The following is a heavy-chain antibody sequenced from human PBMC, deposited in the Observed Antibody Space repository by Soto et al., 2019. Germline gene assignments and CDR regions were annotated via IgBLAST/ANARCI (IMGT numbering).Heavy chain of an antibody. CDR2: IDHSGST. D-gene: IGHD3-10*01. CDR3: ARSTTYYYGPGSYYKALSKVYYYYYGMYX. J-gene: IGHJ6*02. CDR1: GGSFSGYY. Sequence: SETLSLTCAVYGGSFSGYYWSWIRQPPGKGLEWIGEIDHSGSTNYNRSLKSRVTISVDTSKNQFSLKLSSVTAADTAVYYCARSTTYYYGPGSYYKALSKVYYYYYGMYXWGQGTTLTVS. V-gene: IGHV4-34*01.